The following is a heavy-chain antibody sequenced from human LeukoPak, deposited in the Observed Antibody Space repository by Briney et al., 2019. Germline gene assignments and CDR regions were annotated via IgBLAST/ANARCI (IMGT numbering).Heavy chain of an antibody. Sequence: GGSLRLSCAASGFTFSTYAMSWVRQAPGKGLEWVSGISGGSDTTNYADSVKGRFTISRDNSKNTLYLQMNSVRAEDTAIYYCAKDKYDWKYYDYWGQGTLVTVSS. CDR3: AKDKYDWKYYDY. D-gene: IGHD1-20*01. CDR1: GFTFSTYA. J-gene: IGHJ4*02. V-gene: IGHV3-23*01. CDR2: ISGGSDTT.